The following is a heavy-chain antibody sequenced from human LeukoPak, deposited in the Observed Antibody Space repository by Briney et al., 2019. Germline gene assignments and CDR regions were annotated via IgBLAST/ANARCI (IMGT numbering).Heavy chain of an antibody. CDR2: IRYDGSNK. CDR1: GFTFTGHS. D-gene: IGHD6-13*01. Sequence: PGGSLRLSCVASGFTFTGHSMHWVRQAPGKGLEWVAFIRYDGSNKYYADSVKGRFTISRDNSKNTLYLQMNSLRAEDTAVYFCARVGALSSSWLLYWGQGTLVTVSS. CDR3: ARVGALSSSWLLY. J-gene: IGHJ4*02. V-gene: IGHV3-30*02.